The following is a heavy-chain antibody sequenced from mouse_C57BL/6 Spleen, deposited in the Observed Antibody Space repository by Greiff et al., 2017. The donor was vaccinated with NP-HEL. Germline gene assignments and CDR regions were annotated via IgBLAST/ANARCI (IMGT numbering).Heavy chain of an antibody. CDR2: IYPGDGDT. V-gene: IGHV1-80*01. CDR3: ARTGTGY. CDR1: GYAFSSYW. Sequence: QVQLQQSGAELVKPGASVKISCKASGYAFSSYWMNWVKQRPGKGLEWIGQIYPGDGDTNYNGKFKGKATLTADKSTSQAYMTPSSRTAEDSAVYFCARTGTGYWGQGTTLTVSS. D-gene: IGHD4-1*01. J-gene: IGHJ2*01.